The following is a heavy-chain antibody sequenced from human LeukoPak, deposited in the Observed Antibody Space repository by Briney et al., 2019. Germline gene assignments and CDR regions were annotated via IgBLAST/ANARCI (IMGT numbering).Heavy chain of an antibody. Sequence: ASVKVSCTASGYTFTGYYIHWVRQAPGQGLEWMGWINPNSGGTNYAQKFQGRVTMTRDTSISTAYMDLSRLRSDDTAVYYCARSGRGDRSGIDCWGQGTLVTVSS. D-gene: IGHD6-25*01. V-gene: IGHV1-2*02. CDR3: ARSGRGDRSGIDC. CDR1: GYTFTGYY. CDR2: INPNSGGT. J-gene: IGHJ4*01.